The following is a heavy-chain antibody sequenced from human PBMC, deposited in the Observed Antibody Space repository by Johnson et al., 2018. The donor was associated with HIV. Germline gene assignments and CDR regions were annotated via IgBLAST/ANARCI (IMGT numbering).Heavy chain of an antibody. V-gene: IGHV3-23*04. Sequence: VQLVESGGGLVQPGGSLRLSCAASGFTFSNYAMSWVRQAPGKGLQWVSGISWNTGRIGYADSVKGRFTIARDNSKNTLYLQMNSLRAEDTAVYYCAKDVRMSIAAAAAHAFDIWGQGTMVTVSS. CDR3: AKDVRMSIAAAAAHAFDI. D-gene: IGHD6-13*01. CDR1: GFTFSNYA. J-gene: IGHJ3*02. CDR2: ISWNTGRI.